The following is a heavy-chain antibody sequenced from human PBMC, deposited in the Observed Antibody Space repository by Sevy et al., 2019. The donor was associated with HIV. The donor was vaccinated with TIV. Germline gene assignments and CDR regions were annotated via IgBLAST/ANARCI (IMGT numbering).Heavy chain of an antibody. J-gene: IGHJ4*02. CDR2: ISYDGSKK. V-gene: IGHV3-30*09. CDR1: GFTFSSYA. CDR3: ARVGVSYCTDDCYHRFDY. Sequence: LSLTCAASGFTFSSYALLWVRQAPGKGLEWVSLISYDGSKKYYSDSVEGRFAISRDESKTTLFLQMNSLRSEDTAIYYCARVGVSYCTDDCYHRFDYWGRGTLVTVSS. D-gene: IGHD2-21*02.